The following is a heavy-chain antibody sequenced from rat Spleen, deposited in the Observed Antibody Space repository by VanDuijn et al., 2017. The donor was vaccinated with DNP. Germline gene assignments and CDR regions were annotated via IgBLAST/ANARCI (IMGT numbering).Heavy chain of an antibody. Sequence: EVQLVESGGDLVQPGRSLKLSCVASGFTFNNYWMTWIRQVPGKGLEWVASITSSGGSTYYRDSLKGRFTISRDNTRNTLYLKMNSLRSEDTATYYCAREEQTYWYFDFWGPGTMVTVSS. V-gene: IGHV5-31*01. CDR3: AREEQTYWYFDF. CDR1: GFTFNNYW. CDR2: ITSSGGST. J-gene: IGHJ1*01.